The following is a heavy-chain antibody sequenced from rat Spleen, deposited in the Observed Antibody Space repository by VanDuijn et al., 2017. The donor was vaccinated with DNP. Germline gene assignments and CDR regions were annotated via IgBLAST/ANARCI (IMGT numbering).Heavy chain of an antibody. D-gene: IGHD4-3*01. V-gene: IGHV2S63*01. J-gene: IGHJ4*01. CDR1: GFSLTGYS. CDR3: ARDLIIRDTTSAMDA. CDR2: MWSGGST. Sequence: VQLKESGPGLVQPSQTLSLTCTVSGFSLTGYSVFWVRQPSEKGLEWMGVMWSGGSTDYNSALKSRLSISRDTSKSQVFLKLNSLQIEDTATYYCARDLIIRDTTSAMDAWGQGTSVTVSS.